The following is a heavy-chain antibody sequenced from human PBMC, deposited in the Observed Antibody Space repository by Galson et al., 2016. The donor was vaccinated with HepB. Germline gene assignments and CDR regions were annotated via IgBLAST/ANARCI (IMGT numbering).Heavy chain of an antibody. Sequence: SLRLSCAASGFTFSDYYMSWIRQAPGKGLEWVSYISTSSTYTNYADSAKGRFTISRDNAKNSLYLQMNSLRAEDTAVYYCARENGGTAPLDCWGQGTLVTVAS. V-gene: IGHV3-11*06. CDR1: GFTFSDYY. CDR2: ISTSSTYT. J-gene: IGHJ4*02. CDR3: ARENGGTAPLDC. D-gene: IGHD7-27*01.